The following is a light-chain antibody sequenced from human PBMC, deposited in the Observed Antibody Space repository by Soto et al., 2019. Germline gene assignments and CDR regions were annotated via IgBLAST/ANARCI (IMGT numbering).Light chain of an antibody. CDR3: RSYTSSSTYV. V-gene: IGLV2-14*01. CDR2: EVS. J-gene: IGLJ1*01. Sequence: HSVLTHPPGVSGSPGQSIPISCTGTSSDVGGYNYVSWYQQHPGKAPKLMIYEVSNRPSGVSNRFSGSKSGNTASLTISGLQAEDEADYYCRSYTSSSTYVFGTGTKVTVL. CDR1: SSDVGGYNY.